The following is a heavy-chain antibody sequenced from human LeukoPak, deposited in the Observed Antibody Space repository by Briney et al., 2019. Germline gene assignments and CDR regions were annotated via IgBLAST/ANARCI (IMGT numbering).Heavy chain of an antibody. CDR2: ISSNGGNT. CDR1: GFTFSSYA. V-gene: IGHV3-64*01. Sequence: GGSLRLSCAASGFTFSSYAMHWVRQAPGKGLEYVSGISSNGGNTYYANSVKGRFTISRDNSKNTLYLQMGSLRAEDMAVYYCASSVRSSWDVPNDAFDIWGQGTMVTVPS. J-gene: IGHJ3*02. CDR3: ASSVRSSWDVPNDAFDI. D-gene: IGHD6-13*01.